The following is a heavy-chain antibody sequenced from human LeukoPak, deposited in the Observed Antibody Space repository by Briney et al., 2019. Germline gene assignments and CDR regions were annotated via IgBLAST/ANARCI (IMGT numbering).Heavy chain of an antibody. V-gene: IGHV1-2*02. CDR3: ARAPSSGWYFDY. Sequence: ASVKVSCKASGYTFTDYSFHWVRQAPGQGLEWMGWINPNSGGTNYAQKFQGRVTMTRDTSISTAYMEVSRLRSDDTAVYYCARAPSSGWYFDYWGQGTLVTVSS. CDR2: INPNSGGT. J-gene: IGHJ4*02. D-gene: IGHD6-19*01. CDR1: GYTFTDYS.